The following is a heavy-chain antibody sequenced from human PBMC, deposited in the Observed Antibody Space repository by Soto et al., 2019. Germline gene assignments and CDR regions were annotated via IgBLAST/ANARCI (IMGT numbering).Heavy chain of an antibody. CDR2: IYPGDHET. CDR1: GYTFANFW. J-gene: IGHJ4*02. V-gene: IGHV5-51*01. Sequence: ESLKISWRCSGYTFANFWIAWVRHLPGKGLEWMGIIYPGDHETRYSPSFHGKVTISADKSINTAYLQWSSLEASDSAFYYCARSPRRSPYFDYWGQGALVTVSS. CDR3: ARSPRRSPYFDY.